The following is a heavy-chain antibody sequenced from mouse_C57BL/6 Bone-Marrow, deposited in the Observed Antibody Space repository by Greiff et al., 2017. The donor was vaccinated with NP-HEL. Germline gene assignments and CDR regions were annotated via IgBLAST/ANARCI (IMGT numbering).Heavy chain of an antibody. CDR1: GYSITSDY. CDR3: ARGDYDYDEGYYFDY. CDR2: ISYSGST. D-gene: IGHD2-4*01. J-gene: IGHJ2*01. V-gene: IGHV3-8*01. Sequence: DVKLVESGPGLAKPSQTLSLTCSVTGYSITSDYWNWIRKFPGNKLEYMGYISYSGSTYYNPSLKSRISITRDTSKNQYYLQLNSVTTEDTATYYCARGDYDYDEGYYFDYWGQGTTLTVSS.